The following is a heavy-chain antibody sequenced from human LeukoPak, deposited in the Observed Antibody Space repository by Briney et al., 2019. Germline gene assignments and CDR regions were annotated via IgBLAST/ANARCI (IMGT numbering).Heavy chain of an antibody. V-gene: IGHV1-18*01. CDR1: GYTFTSYA. J-gene: IGHJ4*02. Sequence: ASVKVSCKASGYTFTSYAISWVRQAPGQGLEWMGWISAYNGNTNYAQKIQGRVTMTTDTSTSTAYMELRSLRSDDTAVYYCARDCSSTSCYLWGQGTLVTVSS. D-gene: IGHD2-2*01. CDR3: ARDCSSTSCYL. CDR2: ISAYNGNT.